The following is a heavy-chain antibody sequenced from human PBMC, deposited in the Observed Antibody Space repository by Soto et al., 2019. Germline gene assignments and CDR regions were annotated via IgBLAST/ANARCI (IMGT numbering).Heavy chain of an antibody. Sequence: GASVKVSCKASGYTFTSYAMHWVLQAPGQRLEWMGWINAGNGNTKYSQKFQGRVTITRDTSASTAYMELSSLRFEDTAVYFCATAIADDAFDIWGRGTMVTVSS. D-gene: IGHD2-2*01. CDR3: ATAIADDAFDI. J-gene: IGHJ3*02. V-gene: IGHV1-3*01. CDR1: GYTFTSYA. CDR2: INAGNGNT.